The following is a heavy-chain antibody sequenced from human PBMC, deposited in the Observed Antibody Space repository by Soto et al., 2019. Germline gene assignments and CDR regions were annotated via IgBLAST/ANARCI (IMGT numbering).Heavy chain of an antibody. CDR2: ISFDGRNK. CDR3: AKDRSTVVTSYYYYGMDV. V-gene: IGHV3-30*18. J-gene: IGHJ6*02. D-gene: IGHD4-4*01. CDR1: GCPFSSYG. Sequence: PGGSLRLSCAASGCPFSSYGIHWVRQAPGKGLEWVAVISFDGRNKYYADPVKGRFTISRDNSKHTLYLQMNSLRAEDTAVYYCAKDRSTVVTSYYYYGMDVWGQGTTVTVSS.